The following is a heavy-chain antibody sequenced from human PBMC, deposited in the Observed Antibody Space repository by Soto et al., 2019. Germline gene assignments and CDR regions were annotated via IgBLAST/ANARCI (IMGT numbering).Heavy chain of an antibody. J-gene: IGHJ4*02. CDR2: IYYSGST. CDR3: ARQEYYYGSGSYRPPWFDY. D-gene: IGHD3-10*01. V-gene: IGHV4-39*01. Sequence: SETLSLTCTVSGGSISSSSYYWGWIRQPPGKGLEWIGSIYYSGSTYYNPSLKSRVTISVDTSKNQFSLKLSSVTAADTAVYYCARQEYYYGSGSYRPPWFDYWGQGTLVTVSS. CDR1: GGSISSSSYY.